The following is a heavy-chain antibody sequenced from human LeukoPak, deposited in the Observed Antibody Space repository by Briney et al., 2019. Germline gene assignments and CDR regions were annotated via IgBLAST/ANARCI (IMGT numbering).Heavy chain of an antibody. CDR3: ARAEESGYDSGLFDY. Sequence: GASLRLSCAPSGLTFISYSVNWVRHAPGKGLEWVSSISSSSSYIYYAHSVKGRFTIPRDNAKNSLYLQMNSLGAEDTAVYYCARAEESGYDSGLFDYWGQGTLVTVSS. D-gene: IGHD5-12*01. CDR2: ISSSSSYI. J-gene: IGHJ4*02. CDR1: GLTFISYS. V-gene: IGHV3-21*01.